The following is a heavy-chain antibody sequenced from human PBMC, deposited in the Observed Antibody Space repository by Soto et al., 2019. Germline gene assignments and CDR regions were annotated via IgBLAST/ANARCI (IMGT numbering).Heavy chain of an antibody. CDR1: GGSVSSYY. Sequence: QVQLRESGPGLVKPSETLSLTCSVSGGSVSSYYWSWIRQPAGKGPEWIGRIYTGGSTNYNPSLKRRATMSVDTSKNQFSLRLTSVTAADTAVYYCARASVGPPGGGSWTMPFDSWCRGTLVTGSS. V-gene: IGHV4-4*07. CDR3: ARASVGPPGGGSWTMPFDS. J-gene: IGHJ4*02. CDR2: IYTGGST. D-gene: IGHD2-15*01.